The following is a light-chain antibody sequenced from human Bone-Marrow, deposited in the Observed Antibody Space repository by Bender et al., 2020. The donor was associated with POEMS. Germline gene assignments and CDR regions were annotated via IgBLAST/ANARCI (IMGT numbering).Light chain of an antibody. CDR2: GVY. CDR3: CSFAGVGI. V-gene: IGLV2-18*02. CDR1: TSDVGSYNR. Sequence: QSALTQPPSVSGSPGQSVTISCTGTTSDVGSYNRVSWYQQPPGTAPKVMIYGVYNRPSGVPDRFSGSKSGNTASLTISGLQAGDEADYYCCSFAGVGIFGTGTKVTVL. J-gene: IGLJ1*01.